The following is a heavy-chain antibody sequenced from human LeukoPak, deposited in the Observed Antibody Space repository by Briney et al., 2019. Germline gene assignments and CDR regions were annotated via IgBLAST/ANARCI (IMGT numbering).Heavy chain of an antibody. J-gene: IGHJ5*02. V-gene: IGHV1-2*04. CDR1: GYTFTGYY. D-gene: IGHD6-19*01. CDR2: INPNSGGT. CDR3: ARGLGQWDNWFDP. Sequence: GASVKVSCKASGYTFTGYYMHWVRQAPGQGLEWMGWINPNSGGTNYAQKFQGWVTMTRDTSISTAYMELSRLRSDDTAVYYCARGLGQWDNWFDPWGQGTLVTVSS.